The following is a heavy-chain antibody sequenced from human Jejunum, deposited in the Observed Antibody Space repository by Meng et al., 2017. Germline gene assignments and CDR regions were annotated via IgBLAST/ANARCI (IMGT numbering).Heavy chain of an antibody. V-gene: IGHV4-59*01. CDR1: GGSISSYY. Sequence: SETLSLTCTVSGGSISSYYWSWIRQPPGKGLEWIGYIYYSGSTNYNASLKSRVTISVDTPKYQFSLKLSSVTAADTAVYYCARLKGGGFVDYWGQGTLVTVSS. CDR3: ARLKGGGFVDY. D-gene: IGHD4-23*01. CDR2: IYYSGST. J-gene: IGHJ4*02.